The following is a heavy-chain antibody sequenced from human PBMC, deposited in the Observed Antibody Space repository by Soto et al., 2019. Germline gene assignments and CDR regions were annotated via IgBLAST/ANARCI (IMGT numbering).Heavy chain of an antibody. CDR1: GGSVSSGYYF. CDR3: ARVGNFEGVY. J-gene: IGHJ4*02. Sequence: SETLSLTCTVSGGSVSSGYYFWTWIRQPPGKGLEWIGYIYDSGSTSYKPYLKSRVTITMDTSKTHLSLNLRSVTTADTAVYYCARVGNFEGVYWGQGTLVTVSS. V-gene: IGHV4-61*03. CDR2: IYDSGST. D-gene: IGHD4-4*01.